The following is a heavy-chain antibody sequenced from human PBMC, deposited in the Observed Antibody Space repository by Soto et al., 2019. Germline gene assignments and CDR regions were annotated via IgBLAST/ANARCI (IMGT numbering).Heavy chain of an antibody. CDR3: ASGVFYGYNFYYFDY. D-gene: IGHD5-12*01. V-gene: IGHV3-7*05. Sequence: GGSLRLSCAASGFTFSSYWMSWVRQAPGKGLEWVANIKQDGSEKYYVDSVKGRFTISRDNAKNSLYLQMNSLRAEDTAVYYCASGVFYGYNFYYFDYWGQGTLVTVSS. CDR2: IKQDGSEK. CDR1: GFTFSSYW. J-gene: IGHJ4*02.